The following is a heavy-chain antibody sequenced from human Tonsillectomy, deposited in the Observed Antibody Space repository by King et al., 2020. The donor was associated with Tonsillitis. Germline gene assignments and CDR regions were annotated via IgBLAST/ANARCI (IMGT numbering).Heavy chain of an antibody. CDR1: GYTFTGYY. CDR3: ARAEGYSSGWYQDY. J-gene: IGHJ4*02. Sequence: QLVQSGAEVKKPGASVKVSCKASGYTFTGYYMHWVRQAPGQGLEWMGWINPNSGGTNYAQKFQGRGTMTRDTSISTAYMALSRLRSDDTAVYYSARAEGYSSGWYQDYWGQGTLVTVSS. D-gene: IGHD6-19*01. V-gene: IGHV1-2*02. CDR2: INPNSGGT.